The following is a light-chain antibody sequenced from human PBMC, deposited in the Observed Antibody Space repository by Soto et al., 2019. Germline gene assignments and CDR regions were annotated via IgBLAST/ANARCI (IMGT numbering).Light chain of an antibody. CDR2: GNS. CDR1: SSNIGAGYD. V-gene: IGLV1-40*01. CDR3: QSYDSSLRNV. J-gene: IGLJ1*01. Sequence: QSVLTQPPSVSGAPGQRVTISCTGSSSNIGAGYDVHWYQQLLGTAPKLLIYGNSNRPSGVPDRFSGSKSGTSASLAITGLQAEDEADYYCQSYDSSLRNVFGTGTKVTVL.